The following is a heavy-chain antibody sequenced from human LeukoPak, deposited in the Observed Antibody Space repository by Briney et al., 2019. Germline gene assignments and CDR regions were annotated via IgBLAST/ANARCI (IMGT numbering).Heavy chain of an antibody. CDR1: GGSINGYY. D-gene: IGHD4-17*01. CDR2: ISDSGST. V-gene: IGHV4-59*01. Sequence: PSETLSLTCTVSGGSINGYYWTWIRQPPGKGLEWIGYISDSGSTNHNPSLKSRVSMSVGSSNTDFSLRLNSVTAADTAVYYYARVFRGAVTSNWFDPWGQGTLVTVSS. CDR3: ARVFRGAVTSNWFDP. J-gene: IGHJ5*02.